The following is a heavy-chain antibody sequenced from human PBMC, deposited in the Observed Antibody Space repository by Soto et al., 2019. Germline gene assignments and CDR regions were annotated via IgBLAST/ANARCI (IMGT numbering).Heavy chain of an antibody. V-gene: IGHV5-51*01. CDR3: ARKYYYDSRGYSPNCFVP. J-gene: IGHJ5*02. CDR2: IYPGDSDT. CDR1: GYSFTSYW. D-gene: IGHD3-22*01. Sequence: PGESLKISCKGSGYSFTSYWIGWVRQMPGKGLEWMGIIYPGDSDTRYSPSFQGQVTISADKSISTAYLQWSSLKASDTAMYYCARKYYYDSRGYSPNCFVPWGQVTLVPVSS.